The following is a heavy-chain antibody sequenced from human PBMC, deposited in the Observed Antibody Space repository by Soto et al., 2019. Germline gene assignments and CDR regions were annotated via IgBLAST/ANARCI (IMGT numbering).Heavy chain of an antibody. CDR2: IYYSGST. J-gene: IGHJ6*03. Sequence: SETLSLTCTVSGGSISSYYWSWIRQPPGKGLEWIGDIYYSGSTNYNPSLKRRVTISVDTSKNQFSLKLSSVTAADTAVYYCARHPYSSSWNYYYYYMDVWGKGTTVTVSS. D-gene: IGHD6-13*01. V-gene: IGHV4-59*08. CDR1: GGSISSYY. CDR3: ARHPYSSSWNYYYYYMDV.